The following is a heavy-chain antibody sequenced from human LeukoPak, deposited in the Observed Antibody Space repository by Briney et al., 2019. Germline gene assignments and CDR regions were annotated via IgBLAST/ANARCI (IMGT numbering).Heavy chain of an antibody. J-gene: IGHJ4*02. V-gene: IGHV4-34*01. Sequence: SETLSLTCAVYGESFSGYYWSWIRQPPGKGLEWIGEINHSGSTNYNPSLKSRVTISVDTSKNQFSLKLSSVTAADTAVYYCARALDGYSSTRGYFDYWGQGTLVTVSS. CDR1: GESFSGYY. CDR3: ARALDGYSSTRGYFDY. CDR2: INHSGST. D-gene: IGHD6-13*01.